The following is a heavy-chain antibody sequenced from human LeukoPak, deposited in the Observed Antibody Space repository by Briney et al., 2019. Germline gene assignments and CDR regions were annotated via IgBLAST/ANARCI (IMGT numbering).Heavy chain of an antibody. Sequence: SETLSLTCTVSGGSISSYYWSWIRQPPGKGLGWIGYIYYSGSTNHNPSLKSRVTISVDTSKNQFSLKLSSVTAADTAVYYCARVSDYYYGMDVWGQGTTVTVSS. CDR3: ARVSDYYYGMDV. V-gene: IGHV4-59*01. CDR2: IYYSGST. CDR1: GGSISSYY. J-gene: IGHJ6*02.